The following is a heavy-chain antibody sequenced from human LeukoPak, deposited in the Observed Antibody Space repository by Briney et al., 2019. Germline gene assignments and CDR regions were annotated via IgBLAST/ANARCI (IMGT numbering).Heavy chain of an antibody. V-gene: IGHV5-51*01. CDR3: ARQGYCSGGSCYTWFDP. J-gene: IGHJ5*02. CDR2: IYPADSDI. CDR1: GYSFTSYW. D-gene: IGHD2-15*01. Sequence: GESLKISCKGSGYSFTSYWIAWVRQMPGKGLEWMGIIYPADSDIRYSPSFQGQVTISADKSISTAYLQWSSLKASDTAMYYCARQGYCSGGSCYTWFDPWGQGTLVTVSS.